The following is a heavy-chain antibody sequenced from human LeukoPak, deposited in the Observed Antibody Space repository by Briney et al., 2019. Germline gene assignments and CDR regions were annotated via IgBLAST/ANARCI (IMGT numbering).Heavy chain of an antibody. CDR1: GGPLSGYY. D-gene: IGHD4-17*01. Sequence: PSETLSLTCAVDGGPLSGYYWSWIRQTPGKELEWIGEIRRSGNANYNPSLKSRVTLSIDTSKNHFSLNLTSVTAADTAMYYCARRPMPTTMTSPFDYWGPGAQVTVSS. CDR2: IRRSGNA. CDR3: ARRPMPTTMTSPFDY. J-gene: IGHJ4*02. V-gene: IGHV4-34*01.